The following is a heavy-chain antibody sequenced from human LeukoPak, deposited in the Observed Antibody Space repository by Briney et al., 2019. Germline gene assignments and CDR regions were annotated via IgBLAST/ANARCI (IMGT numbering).Heavy chain of an antibody. CDR3: ARINMIVVVGGDY. Sequence: GGSLRLSCAVSGFTFSSNGMHWVRQAPGKGLEWVALISYDGSNKNYADSVKGRFTISRDNSKNTLFLNMNSLRAEDTAVYCCARINMIVVVGGDYWGQGTLVTVSS. D-gene: IGHD3-22*01. J-gene: IGHJ4*02. V-gene: IGHV3-30*03. CDR1: GFTFSSNG. CDR2: ISYDGSNK.